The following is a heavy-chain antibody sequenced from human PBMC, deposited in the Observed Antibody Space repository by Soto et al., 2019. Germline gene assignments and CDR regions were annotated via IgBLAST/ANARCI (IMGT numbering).Heavy chain of an antibody. D-gene: IGHD3-3*01. V-gene: IGHV3-23*01. J-gene: IGHJ6*02. Sequence: EVQLLESGGGLVQPGGSLRLSCAAAGFTFSNYALTWVRQSPGKGLEWVSTFSGSGGSTYYADSVRGRFTISRYNSKNTLFLQMNSRRVEDTAIYYCARDWTGDTCPCLDVWGQGTTVSVSS. CDR1: GFTFSNYA. CDR3: ARDWTGDTCPCLDV. CDR2: FSGSGGST.